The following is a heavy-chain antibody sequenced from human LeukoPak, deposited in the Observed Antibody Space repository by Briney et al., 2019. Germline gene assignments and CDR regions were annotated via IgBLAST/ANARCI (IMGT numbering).Heavy chain of an antibody. V-gene: IGHV1-8*01. Sequence: ASVKVSCKASGYTFTSYDINWVRQATGQGLEWMGWMNPNSGNTGYAQKFQGRVTMTRNTSISTAYMELSSLRSEDTAVYYCARVPLYDFWSGYTYGMDVWGQGTTVTVS. J-gene: IGHJ6*02. CDR2: MNPNSGNT. CDR1: GYTFTSYD. CDR3: ARVPLYDFWSGYTYGMDV. D-gene: IGHD3-3*01.